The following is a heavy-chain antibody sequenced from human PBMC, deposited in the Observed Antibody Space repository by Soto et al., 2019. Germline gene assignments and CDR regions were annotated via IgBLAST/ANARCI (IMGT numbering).Heavy chain of an antibody. CDR1: GGSLNDYY. Sequence: PSETLSLTCAVSGGSLNDYYWSWIRQPAGKGLEWIGRIYTSGSTNYNPSLKSRVTMSVDTSKSQFSLKLSSVTAADTAVYYCARSNYRSGSYGYGLDVWRQGTTVTVSS. D-gene: IGHD3-10*01. CDR2: IYTSGST. V-gene: IGHV4-4*07. J-gene: IGHJ6*02. CDR3: ARSNYRSGSYGYGLDV.